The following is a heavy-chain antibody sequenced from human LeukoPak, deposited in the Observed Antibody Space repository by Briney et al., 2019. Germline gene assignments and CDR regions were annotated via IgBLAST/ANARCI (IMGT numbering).Heavy chain of an antibody. CDR3: TRGWYDYVWGSYRTDPDY. V-gene: IGHV3-49*03. J-gene: IGHJ4*02. CDR1: GFTFGDYA. CDR2: IRSKAYGGTT. D-gene: IGHD3-16*02. Sequence: PGGSLRLSCTASGFTFGDYAMSWFRQAPGKGLEWVGFIRSKAYGGTTEYAASVKGRFTISRDDSKSIAYLQMNSLKTEDTAVYYCTRGWYDYVWGSYRTDPDYWGQGTLVTVSS.